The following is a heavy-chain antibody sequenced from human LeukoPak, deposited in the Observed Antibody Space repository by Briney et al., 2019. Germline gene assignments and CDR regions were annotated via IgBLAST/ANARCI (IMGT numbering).Heavy chain of an antibody. CDR1: GFTVSSNY. V-gene: IGHV3-7*01. J-gene: IGHJ4*02. CDR3: ARVLFGEFPFDY. CDR2: IKQDEGEK. D-gene: IGHD3-10*02. Sequence: GGSLRLSCAASGFTVSSNYMSWVRQAPGKGLEWEANIKQDEGEKYYVESVKGRFTISRDNAKNSLYLQMNSLRAEDTAVYYCARVLFGEFPFDYWGQGTLVTVSS.